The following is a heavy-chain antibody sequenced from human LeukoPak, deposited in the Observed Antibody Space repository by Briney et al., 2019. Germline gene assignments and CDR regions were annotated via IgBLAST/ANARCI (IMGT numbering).Heavy chain of an antibody. CDR3: ARAILTGYSGFDY. V-gene: IGHV3-53*01. D-gene: IGHD3-9*01. CDR1: GFTVSSNY. J-gene: IGHJ4*02. CDR2: IYSGGST. Sequence: GGSLRLSCAASGFTVSSNYMSWVRQAPGKGLEWVSVIYSGGSTYYADSVKGRFTISRDNPKNTLYLQMNSLRAEDTAVYYCARAILTGYSGFDYWGQGTLVTVSS.